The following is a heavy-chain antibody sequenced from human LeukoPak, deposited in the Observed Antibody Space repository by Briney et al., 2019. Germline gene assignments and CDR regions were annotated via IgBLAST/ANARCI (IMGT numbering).Heavy chain of an antibody. Sequence: SETLSLTCTVSGGXISSSSYYWGWIRQPPGKWLEWIGTIYYSGSTYYNPSLKSRVIISVDTSKNQFSLKLSSVTAADTAVYYCARQGGSSYLGWFDPWGQGTLVTVSS. V-gene: IGHV4-39*01. CDR1: GGXISSSSYY. CDR2: IYYSGST. J-gene: IGHJ5*02. D-gene: IGHD2-15*01. CDR3: ARQGGSSYLGWFDP.